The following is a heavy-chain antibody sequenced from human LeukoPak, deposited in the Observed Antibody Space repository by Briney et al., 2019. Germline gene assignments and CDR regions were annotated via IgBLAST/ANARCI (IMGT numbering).Heavy chain of an antibody. CDR3: SKGRGSGTYSGDY. Sequence: GGSLRLSCAASGFTFSSYAMNWVRQAPGKGLEWVSAISGSGGSTFYADSVAGRFTISRDNSKNTLYLQLNYLRAEDTAVYYCSKGRGSGTYSGDYWGQGTLVTVPS. CDR2: ISGSGGST. CDR1: GFTFSSYA. J-gene: IGHJ4*02. D-gene: IGHD3-10*01. V-gene: IGHV3-23*01.